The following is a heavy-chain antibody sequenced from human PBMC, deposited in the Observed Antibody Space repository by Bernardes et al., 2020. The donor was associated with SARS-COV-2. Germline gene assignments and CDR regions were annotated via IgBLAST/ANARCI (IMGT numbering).Heavy chain of an antibody. V-gene: IGHV3-48*04. Sequence: GGSLRLSCAASGFTFSSYSLNWVRQAPGKGLEWVSYISSGSTTIYYADSVKGRFTISRDNAKNSLYLQMNSLRAEDTAVYYCARDCSQYGGYRGCNGDYWGQGTLVTVSS. CDR3: ARDCSQYGGYRGCNGDY. D-gene: IGHD5-12*01. CDR2: ISSGSTTI. J-gene: IGHJ4*02. CDR1: GFTFSSYS.